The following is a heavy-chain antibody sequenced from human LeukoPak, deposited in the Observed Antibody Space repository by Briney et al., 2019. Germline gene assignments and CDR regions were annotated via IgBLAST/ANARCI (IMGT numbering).Heavy chain of an antibody. D-gene: IGHD6-19*01. CDR2: IYPGDSDT. Sequence: GESLKISCKGSGSRFTSYWIGWVRQMPGKGLEWMGIIYPGDSDTRYSPSFQGQVTTSADKSISTAYLQWSSLKASDTAMYYCARLSGGIAVAGTEESDPWGQGTLVTVSS. CDR1: GSRFTSYW. J-gene: IGHJ5*02. V-gene: IGHV5-51*01. CDR3: ARLSGGIAVAGTEESDP.